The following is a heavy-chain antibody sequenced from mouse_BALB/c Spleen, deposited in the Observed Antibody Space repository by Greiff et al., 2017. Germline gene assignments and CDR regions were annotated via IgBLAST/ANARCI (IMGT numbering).Heavy chain of an antibody. CDR2: IDPANGNT. V-gene: IGHV14-3*02. CDR3: ARNYYDYGDAWFAY. Sequence: VQLQQSGAELVKPGASVKLSCTASGFNIKDTYMHWVKQRPEQGLEWIGRIDPANGNTKYDPKFQGKATITADTSSNTAYLQLSSLTSEDTAVYYCARNYYDYGDAWFAYWGQGTLVTVSA. CDR1: GFNIKDTY. D-gene: IGHD2-4*01. J-gene: IGHJ3*01.